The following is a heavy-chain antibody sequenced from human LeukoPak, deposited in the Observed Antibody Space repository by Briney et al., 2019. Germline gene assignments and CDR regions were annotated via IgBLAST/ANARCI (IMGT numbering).Heavy chain of an antibody. CDR1: GFTFDDYA. D-gene: IGHD1-26*01. CDR3: AKDNRPWELLGGVYYFDY. V-gene: IGHV3-9*01. Sequence: PGGSLRLSCAASGFTFDDYAMHWVRQAPGKGLEWVSGISWNSGSIGYADSVKGRFTISRDNAKNSLYLQMNSLRAEDTALYYCAKDNRPWELLGGVYYFDYWGQGTLVTVSS. CDR2: ISWNSGSI. J-gene: IGHJ4*02.